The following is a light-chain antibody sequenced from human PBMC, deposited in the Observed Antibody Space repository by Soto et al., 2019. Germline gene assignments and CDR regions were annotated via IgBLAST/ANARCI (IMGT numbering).Light chain of an antibody. CDR3: QQYKGT. V-gene: IGKV1-5*01. CDR1: QSISSW. J-gene: IGKJ1*01. Sequence: DIPMTQSPSTLSASVGDRVTITCRASQSISSWLAWYQQKPGKAPKLLIYDASSLESGVPSRFSGSGSGTDFTLTISSLQPDDFATYYCQQYKGTFGQGTKVEIK. CDR2: DAS.